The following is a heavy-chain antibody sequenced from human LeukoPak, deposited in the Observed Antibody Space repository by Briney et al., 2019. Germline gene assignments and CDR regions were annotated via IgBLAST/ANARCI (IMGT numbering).Heavy chain of an antibody. Sequence: PGGSLRLSCAASGFTFSSYWMSWVRQAPGKGLEWVANIKQDGSEKYYVDSVKGRFTISRDNAKNSLYLQMNSLRAEDTAVYYCARDTHDVWYYDIVTVTSQGPFDYWGQGTLVTVSS. CDR1: GFTFSSYW. CDR2: IKQDGSEK. J-gene: IGHJ4*02. CDR3: ARDTHDVWYYDIVTVTSQGPFDY. D-gene: IGHD3-9*01. V-gene: IGHV3-7*04.